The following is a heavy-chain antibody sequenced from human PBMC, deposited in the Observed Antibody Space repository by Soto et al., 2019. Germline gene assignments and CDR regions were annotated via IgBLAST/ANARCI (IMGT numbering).Heavy chain of an antibody. CDR2: VTSSGSSE. V-gene: IGHV3-11*01. J-gene: IGHJ6*02. Sequence: QAQLVESGGGLVKPGGSLRLSCAASGFSLSDYYMSWIRQAPGKGLEWVSHVTSSGSSEYYADSVKGRFTISRDNAENSLYLQLNSLRAEDTAVYYCARDLERWSPDFWTGYKDYYNFGMDVWGQGTTVTVSS. D-gene: IGHD3-3*01. CDR3: ARDLERWSPDFWTGYKDYYNFGMDV. CDR1: GFSLSDYY.